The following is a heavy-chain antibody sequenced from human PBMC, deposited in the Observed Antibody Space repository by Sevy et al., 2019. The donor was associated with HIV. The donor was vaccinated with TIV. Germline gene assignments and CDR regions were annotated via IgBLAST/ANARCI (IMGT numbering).Heavy chain of an antibody. J-gene: IGHJ6*02. CDR2: LSYDGSKK. CDR1: GFTFSSYA. V-gene: IGHV3-30-3*01. D-gene: IGHD5-18*01. Sequence: GGSLRLSCAASGFTFSSYAMNWVRQAPGKGLEWVAVLSYDGSKKYYADSVKGRFTISRDNSKITLYLQMNSLRAEDTAVYYCARGDVDTAMVTTRYYYGMDVWGQGTTVTVSS. CDR3: ARGDVDTAMVTTRYYYGMDV.